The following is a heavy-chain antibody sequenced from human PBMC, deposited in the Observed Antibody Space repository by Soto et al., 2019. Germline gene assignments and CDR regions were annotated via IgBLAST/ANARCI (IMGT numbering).Heavy chain of an antibody. CDR2: IYHSEST. Sequence: SETLSLTCTVSGDSISSGSYYWGWIRQPPGKGLEWIGSIYHSESTYYNPSLKSRVTISVDTSKNQFSLKLSSVTAADTAVYYCARERGDGYNPDLLDYWGQGTLVTVSS. J-gene: IGHJ4*02. D-gene: IGHD5-12*01. CDR1: GDSISSGSYY. CDR3: ARERGDGYNPDLLDY. V-gene: IGHV4-39*07.